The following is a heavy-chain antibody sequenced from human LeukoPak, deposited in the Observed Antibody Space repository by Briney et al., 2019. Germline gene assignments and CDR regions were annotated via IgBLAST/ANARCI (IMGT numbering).Heavy chain of an antibody. J-gene: IGHJ4*02. D-gene: IGHD1-26*01. CDR1: GGTFSSYA. Sequence: ASVKVSCKASGGTFSSYAISWVRQAPGQGLEWMGGIIPIFGTANYAQKFQGRVTITADESTSTAYMELSSLRSEDTAVYYCARGAYSGNHFDYWGQGTLVTVSS. CDR3: ARGAYSGNHFDY. CDR2: IIPIFGTA. V-gene: IGHV1-69*13.